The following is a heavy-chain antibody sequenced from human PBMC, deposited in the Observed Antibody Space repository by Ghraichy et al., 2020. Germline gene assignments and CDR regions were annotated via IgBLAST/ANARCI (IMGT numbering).Heavy chain of an antibody. CDR1: GYTLPELS. CDR3: ATGYCTAGICAFYMHV. CDR2: FDPEDGAT. D-gene: IGHD2-8*02. J-gene: IGHJ6*03. V-gene: IGHV1-24*01. Sequence: ASVKVSCKVSGYTLPELSMHWVRQAPAKGLEWMGGFDPEDGATVYAKKFQGRITMTEDTSTDTAYMELSSLSAEDTAVYYCATGYCTAGICAFYMHVWGKGTTVTVSS.